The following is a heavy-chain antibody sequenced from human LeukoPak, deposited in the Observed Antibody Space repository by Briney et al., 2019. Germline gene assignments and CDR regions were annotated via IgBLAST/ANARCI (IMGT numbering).Heavy chain of an antibody. D-gene: IGHD1-14*01. CDR3: ARGPRNDP. V-gene: IGHV1-8*01. CDR2: VHPDTGYA. J-gene: IGHJ5*02. Sequence: ASVKVSCKTSGYPFTTYEINWVRQAAGQGLEWMGWVHPDTGYADYAQKFQGRVTMTSDTSISTAYMELSSLRSDDTPVYFCARGPRNDPWGQGTLVTVSS. CDR1: GYPFTTYE.